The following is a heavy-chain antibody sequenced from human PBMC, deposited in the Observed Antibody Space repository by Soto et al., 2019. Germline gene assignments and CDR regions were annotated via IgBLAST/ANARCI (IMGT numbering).Heavy chain of an antibody. CDR1: GFTFSSYA. CDR3: ARDQFGAGTFDY. J-gene: IGHJ4*02. D-gene: IGHD6-19*01. V-gene: IGHV3-30-3*01. CDR2: ISYDGSNK. Sequence: QVPLVESGGGVVQPGRSLRLSCAASGFTFSSYAMHWVRQAPGKGLEWVAVISYDGSNKYYADSVKGRFTISRDNSKNTLYLQMNSLRAEDTAVYYCARDQFGAGTFDYWGQGTLVTVSS.